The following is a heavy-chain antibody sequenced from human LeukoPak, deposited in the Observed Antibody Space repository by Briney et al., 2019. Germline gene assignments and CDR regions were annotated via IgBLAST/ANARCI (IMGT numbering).Heavy chain of an antibody. Sequence: GGSLRLSCAASGFTVSSNYMSWVRQAPGKGLEWVSVIYSGGSTYYADSVKGRFTISGDNSKNTLYLQMNSLRAEDTAVYYCARDLQRGAFDIWGRGTMVTVSS. J-gene: IGHJ3*02. CDR3: ARDLQRGAFDI. CDR2: IYSGGST. V-gene: IGHV3-53*01. D-gene: IGHD1-1*01. CDR1: GFTVSSNY.